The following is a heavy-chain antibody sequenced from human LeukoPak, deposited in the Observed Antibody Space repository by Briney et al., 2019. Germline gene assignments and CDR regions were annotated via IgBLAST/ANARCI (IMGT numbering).Heavy chain of an antibody. Sequence: ASVKVSCKASGYTFTGHYMHWVRQAPGQGLEWMGLINPNSGGTNYTQKFQGRVTMTRDTSISTAYMELSRLRSEDTAVYYCARVPQYYYDSSGYYPFDYWGQGTLVTVSS. CDR3: ARVPQYYYDSSGYYPFDY. V-gene: IGHV1-2*02. D-gene: IGHD3-22*01. CDR1: GYTFTGHY. J-gene: IGHJ4*02. CDR2: INPNSGGT.